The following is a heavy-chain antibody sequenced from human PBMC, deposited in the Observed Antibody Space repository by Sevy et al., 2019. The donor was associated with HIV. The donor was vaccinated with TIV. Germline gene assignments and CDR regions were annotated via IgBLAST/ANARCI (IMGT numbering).Heavy chain of an antibody. CDR3: ARQKVRSAYYYDTSGRQGKADFDS. J-gene: IGHJ4*02. CDR2: VSYGGST. Sequence: HSETLSLTCTVSGGSIGSNSFYWGWIRQPPGKELEWIGTVSYGGSTYYNPSLRSRVTISVDASKKQFSLKLSSVTAADTAVYYCARQKVRSAYYYDTSGRQGKADFDSWGQGTLVTVSS. V-gene: IGHV4-39*01. CDR1: GGSIGSNSFY. D-gene: IGHD3-22*01.